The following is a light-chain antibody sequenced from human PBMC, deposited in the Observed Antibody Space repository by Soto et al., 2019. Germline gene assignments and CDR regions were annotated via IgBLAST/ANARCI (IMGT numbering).Light chain of an antibody. CDR2: DNN. V-gene: IGLV1-51*01. Sequence: QSVLTQPPSVSAAPGQKVTISCSGSSSNIGNNYVSWYQQLPGTAPKLLIYDNNMRPSGIPDRFSGSKSGTSATLGITGLQTGDEADYYCGTWDSSLSAVFGGGTKVTVL. CDR3: GTWDSSLSAV. J-gene: IGLJ2*01. CDR1: SSNIGNNY.